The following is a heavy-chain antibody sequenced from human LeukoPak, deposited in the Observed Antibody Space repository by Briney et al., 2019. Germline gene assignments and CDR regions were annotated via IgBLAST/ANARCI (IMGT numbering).Heavy chain of an antibody. D-gene: IGHD3-22*01. CDR2: IIPTLDVA. CDR1: GDNFSSYV. Sequence: SVKVSCKASGDNFSSYVITWVRQAPGQGLEWMGRIIPTLDVANFAQKFKGRVTITADRSTNTAHLELSSLRSEDTAVYYCTREGVYSPDGSGYHRHAFDIWGKGTVVIVSS. V-gene: IGHV1-69*04. J-gene: IGHJ3*02. CDR3: TREGVYSPDGSGYHRHAFDI.